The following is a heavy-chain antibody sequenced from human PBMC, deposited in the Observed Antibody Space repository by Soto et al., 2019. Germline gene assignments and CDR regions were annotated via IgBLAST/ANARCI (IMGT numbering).Heavy chain of an antibody. V-gene: IGHV4-34*01. CDR1: GGSFSGYC. CDR3: ARGVTIFGVVIHPFFDY. Sequence: QVQLQQWGAGLLKPSETLSLTCAVYGGSFSGYCWSWIRQPPGKGLEWIGEINHSGSTNYNPSLKSRVTISVDTSKNQFSLKLISVTAADTAVYYCARGVTIFGVVIHPFFDYWGQGTLVTVSS. D-gene: IGHD3-3*01. CDR2: INHSGST. J-gene: IGHJ4*02.